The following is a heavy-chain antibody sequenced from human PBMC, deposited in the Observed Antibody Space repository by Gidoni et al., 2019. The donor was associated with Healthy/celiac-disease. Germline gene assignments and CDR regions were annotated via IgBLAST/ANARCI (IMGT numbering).Heavy chain of an antibody. CDR2: ISYDGSNK. J-gene: IGHJ6*02. V-gene: IGHV3-30*18. CDR3: AKDSGFLEWLLLRDYYYYYGMDV. Sequence: QVQLVESGGGVVQPGRSLRLSCAASGFTFSSYGMHWVRTAPGKGLEWVAVISYDGSNKYYADSVKGRFTISRDNSKNTLYLQMNSLRAEDTAVYYCAKDSGFLEWLLLRDYYYYYGMDVWGQGTTVTVSS. CDR1: GFTFSSYG. D-gene: IGHD3-3*01.